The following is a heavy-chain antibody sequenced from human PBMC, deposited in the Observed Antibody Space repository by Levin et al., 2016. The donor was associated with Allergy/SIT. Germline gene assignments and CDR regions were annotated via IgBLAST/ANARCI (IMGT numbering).Heavy chain of an antibody. D-gene: IGHD2-2*01. V-gene: IGHV4-59*01. Sequence: WIRQPPGKGLEWIGYIYYSGSTNYNPSLKSRVTISVDTSKNQFSLKLSSVTAADTAVYYCAREGNHCSSTSCYLHFFDYWGQGTLVTVSS. J-gene: IGHJ4*02. CDR3: AREGNHCSSTSCYLHFFDY. CDR2: IYYSGST.